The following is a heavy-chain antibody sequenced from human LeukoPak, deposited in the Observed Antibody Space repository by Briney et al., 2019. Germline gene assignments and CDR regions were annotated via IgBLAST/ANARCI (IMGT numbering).Heavy chain of an antibody. CDR2: IYYSGST. Sequence: PSETLSLTCTVSGGSISSSSYYWGWIRQPPGKGLEWIGSIYYSGSTYYNPSLKSRVTISMDTSKNQFSLNLTSVTAADTAVYYCARGAFDLWGRGTLVTVSS. J-gene: IGHJ2*01. V-gene: IGHV4-39*07. CDR3: ARGAFDL. CDR1: GGSISSSSYY.